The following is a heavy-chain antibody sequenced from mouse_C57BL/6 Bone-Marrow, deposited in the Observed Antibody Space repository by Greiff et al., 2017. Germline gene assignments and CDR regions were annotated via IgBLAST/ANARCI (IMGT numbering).Heavy chain of an antibody. CDR1: GYTFTDYY. J-gene: IGHJ2*01. V-gene: IGHV1-76*01. CDR2: IYPGSGNT. D-gene: IGHD2-3*01. Sequence: QVHVKQSGAELVRPGASVKLSCKASGYTFTDYYINWVKQRPGQGLEWIARIYPGSGNTYYNEKFKGKATLTAEKSASTAYMQLSSLTSEDSAVYFCAGSRWLPDYWGQDTTLTVSS. CDR3: AGSRWLPDY.